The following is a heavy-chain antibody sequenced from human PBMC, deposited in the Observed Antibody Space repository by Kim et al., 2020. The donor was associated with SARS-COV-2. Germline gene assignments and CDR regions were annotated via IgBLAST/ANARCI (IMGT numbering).Heavy chain of an antibody. CDR1: GFTFSSYA. D-gene: IGHD1-26*01. V-gene: IGHV3-23*01. Sequence: GGSLRLSCAASGFTFSSYAMSWVRQAPGKGLEWVSAISGSGGSTYYADSVKGRFTISRDNSKNTLYLQMNSLRAEDTAVYYCAKVPSQFPHQYSGSYSWAPDAFDIWGQGTMVTVSS. J-gene: IGHJ3*02. CDR2: ISGSGGST. CDR3: AKVPSQFPHQYSGSYSWAPDAFDI.